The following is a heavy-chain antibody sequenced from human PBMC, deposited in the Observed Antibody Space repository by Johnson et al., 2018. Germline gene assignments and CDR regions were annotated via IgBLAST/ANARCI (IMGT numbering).Heavy chain of an antibody. D-gene: IGHD2-21*02. CDR1: RFSFSNDS. Sequence: QVQLVQSGGGVVQPGRSLRLSCAASRFSFSNDSMTWVRQAPGKGLEWVAFISYDGTNKYYGESVKGRFTISRDKSKNPLYLQMNSLRAEDTAVYYCASLTYCGGDCSSGAFDIWGQGTMVTVSS. CDR3: ASLTYCGGDCSSGAFDI. V-gene: IGHV3-30-3*01. J-gene: IGHJ3*02. CDR2: ISYDGTNK.